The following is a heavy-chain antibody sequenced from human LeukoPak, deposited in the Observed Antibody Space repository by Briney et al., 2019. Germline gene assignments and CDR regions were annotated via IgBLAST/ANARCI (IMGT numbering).Heavy chain of an antibody. Sequence: SETLSLTCTVSGGSISSYYWSWIRQPPGKGLEWIGYIYYSGSNIYNPSLKSRDTISVDTSKNQFSLKLSSVTAADTAVYYCARDLRDYYDSSGSNAFDIWAKGQWSPSLQ. J-gene: IGHJ3*02. D-gene: IGHD3-22*01. CDR3: ARDLRDYYDSSGSNAFDI. CDR1: GGSISSYY. CDR2: IYYSGSN. V-gene: IGHV4-59*01.